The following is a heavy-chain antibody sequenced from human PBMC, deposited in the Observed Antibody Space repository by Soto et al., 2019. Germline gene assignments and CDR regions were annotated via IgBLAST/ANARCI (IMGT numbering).Heavy chain of an antibody. V-gene: IGHV4-59*01. D-gene: IGHD1-1*01. CDR2: IYYSGST. CDR1: GGSISSYY. Sequence: SETLSLTCTVSGGSISSYYWSWIRQPPGKGLEWIGYIYYSGSTNYNPSLKSRVTISVDTSKNQFSLKLSSVTAADTAVYYCARESLSTTGYYYYYMDVWGKGTTVTVPS. J-gene: IGHJ6*03. CDR3: ARESLSTTGYYYYYMDV.